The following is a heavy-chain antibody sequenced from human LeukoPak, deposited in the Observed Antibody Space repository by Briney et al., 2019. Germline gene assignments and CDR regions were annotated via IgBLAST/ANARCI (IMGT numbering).Heavy chain of an antibody. D-gene: IGHD1-26*01. CDR2: IYTSGST. J-gene: IGHJ6*03. CDR1: GGSISSYY. V-gene: IGHV4-4*07. Sequence: SETLFLTCTVSGGSISSYYWSWIRQPAGKGLEWIGRIYTSGSTNYNPSLKSRVTMSVDTSKNQFSLKLSSVTAADTAVYYCARGSYYGDTLYYYYYYMDVWGKGTTVTVSS. CDR3: ARGSYYGDTLYYYYYYMDV.